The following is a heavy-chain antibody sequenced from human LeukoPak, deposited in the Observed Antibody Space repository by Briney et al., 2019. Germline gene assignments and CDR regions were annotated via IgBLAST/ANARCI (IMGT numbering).Heavy chain of an antibody. Sequence: GGSLRLSCAAFGFTFSNYAMSWVRQAPGEGLEWVSTISGSGGSTYYADSAKGRFTISRDNSKNTLYLQMNSLRAEDTAVYYCAKGGYFGSGSPDYFDYWGQGTLVTVSS. CDR1: GFTFSNYA. J-gene: IGHJ4*02. CDR3: AKGGYFGSGSPDYFDY. V-gene: IGHV3-23*01. CDR2: ISGSGGST. D-gene: IGHD3-10*01.